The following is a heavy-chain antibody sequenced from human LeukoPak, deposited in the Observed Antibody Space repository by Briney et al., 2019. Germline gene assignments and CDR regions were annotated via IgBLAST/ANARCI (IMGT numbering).Heavy chain of an antibody. Sequence: PSQPLSLTCTVSTVSISSYYSRSIRQPPDQGLEWIGYIYYSGSTNYNPSLKTRVTISVDTSQNPSSLKLSSVTAADPAVYYCARAIPFDPWGQGTLVTDSS. CDR3: ARAIPFDP. CDR2: IYYSGST. V-gene: IGHV4-59*01. CDR1: TVSISSYY. J-gene: IGHJ5*02.